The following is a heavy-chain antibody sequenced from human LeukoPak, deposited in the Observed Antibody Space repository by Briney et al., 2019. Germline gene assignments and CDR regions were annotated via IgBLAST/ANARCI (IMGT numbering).Heavy chain of an antibody. CDR3: ARVLTVRSGGYDAFDI. D-gene: IGHD6-25*01. J-gene: IGHJ3*02. CDR2: INHSGST. V-gene: IGHV4-34*01. CDR1: GGSFSGYY. Sequence: PSETLSLTCAVYGGSFSGYYWSWIRQPPGKGLEWIGEINHSGSTNYNPSLKSRVTISVDTSKNQFSLKLSSVTAADTAVYYCARVLTVRSGGYDAFDIWGQGTMVTVSS.